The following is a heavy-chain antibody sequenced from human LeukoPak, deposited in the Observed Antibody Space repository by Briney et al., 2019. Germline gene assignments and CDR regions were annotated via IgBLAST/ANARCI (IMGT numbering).Heavy chain of an antibody. V-gene: IGHV4-34*01. D-gene: IGHD2-15*01. Sequence: PSETLSLTCAVYGGSFSGYYWSWIRQPPGKGLEWIGEINHSGSTNYNPSLKSRVTISVDTSRNQFSLKLSSVTAADTAVYYCARRANCGGGSCYGRTYYFDYWGQGTLVTVSS. CDR2: INHSGST. J-gene: IGHJ4*02. CDR3: ARRANCGGGSCYGRTYYFDY. CDR1: GGSFSGYY.